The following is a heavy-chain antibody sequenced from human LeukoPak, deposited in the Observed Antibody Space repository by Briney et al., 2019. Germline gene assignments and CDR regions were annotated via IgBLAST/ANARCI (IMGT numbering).Heavy chain of an antibody. CDR1: GGTISTSSYY. D-gene: IGHD6-13*01. J-gene: IGHJ5*02. V-gene: IGHV4-39*07. Sequence: SETLSLTCTVSGGTISTSSYYFAWIRQPPGKGLEWIGSIYYSGSTYYNPSLKSRVTISEDTSKNQFSLKLSPVTAADTAVYYCARGGYSSSWYSLDATSYNWFDPWGQGTLVTVSS. CDR2: IYYSGST. CDR3: ARGGYSSSWYSLDATSYNWFDP.